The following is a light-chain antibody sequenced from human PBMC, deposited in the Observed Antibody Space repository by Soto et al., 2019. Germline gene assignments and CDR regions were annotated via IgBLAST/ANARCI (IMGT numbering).Light chain of an antibody. V-gene: IGLV2-14*01. CDR1: GSDIGAYNY. J-gene: IGLJ1*01. Sequence: ALTQPASVSGSPGQSITISCTGAGSDIGAYNYVSWYQQHPGKAPKLMIYEVSYRPSGVSNRFSGSKSGHTASLTISGLQPEDEADYYCSSFTDSSTVEVFGAGTKVTVL. CDR2: EVS. CDR3: SSFTDSSTVEV.